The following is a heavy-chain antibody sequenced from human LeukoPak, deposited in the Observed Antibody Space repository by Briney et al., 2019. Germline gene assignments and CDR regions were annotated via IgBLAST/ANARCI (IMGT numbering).Heavy chain of an antibody. V-gene: IGHV3-21*01. CDR2: ISSSSSYI. D-gene: IGHD6-19*01. CDR3: ARGSSGWHNWFDP. Sequence: GGSLRLSCAASGFTFSSYSMNWVRQAPGKGLEWVSSISSSSSYIYYADSVKGRFTISRDNAKNSLHLQMNSLRAEDTAVYYCARGSSGWHNWFDPWGQGTLVTVSS. CDR1: GFTFSSYS. J-gene: IGHJ5*02.